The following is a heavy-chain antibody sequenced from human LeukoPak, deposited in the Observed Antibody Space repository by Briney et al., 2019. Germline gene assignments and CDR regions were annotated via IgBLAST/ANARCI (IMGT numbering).Heavy chain of an antibody. CDR1: GGSFSGYY. Sequence: SETLSLTCAVYGGSFSGYYWTWIRQPPGKGLEWIGEINHSESTNYNPSLKSRVTISADTSKNQFSLKLSSVTAADTAVYYCARHTSPPTYSSGYYFGVAFDIWGQGTMVTVSS. D-gene: IGHD3-22*01. J-gene: IGHJ3*02. CDR3: ARHTSPPTYSSGYYFGVAFDI. CDR2: INHSEST. V-gene: IGHV4-34*01.